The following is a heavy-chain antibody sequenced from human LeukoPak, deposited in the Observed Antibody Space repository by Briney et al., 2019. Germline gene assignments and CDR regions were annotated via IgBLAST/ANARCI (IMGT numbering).Heavy chain of an antibody. CDR3: ARAGSGWYYNYYYLDV. CDR2: IYYSGST. CDR1: GGSISPYF. J-gene: IGHJ6*03. D-gene: IGHD6-19*01. V-gene: IGHV4-59*12. Sequence: SETLSLTCTVSGGSISPYFWSWVRQPPGKGLEWIGHIYYSGSTSYNPSLKSRVTIPVDTSKNQFSLKLSSVTAADTAVYYCARAGSGWYYNYYYLDVWGKGTTVTVSS.